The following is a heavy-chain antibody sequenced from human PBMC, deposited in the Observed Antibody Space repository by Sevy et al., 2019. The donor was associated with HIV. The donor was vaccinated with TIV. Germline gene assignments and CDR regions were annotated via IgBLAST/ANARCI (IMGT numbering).Heavy chain of an antibody. J-gene: IGHJ4*02. V-gene: IGHV3-7*01. CDR1: GFTFSNYW. D-gene: IGHD3-22*01. CDR2: IKQGGSEK. Sequence: GGSLRLSCAASGFTFSNYWMNWVRQAPGKGLEWVANIKQGGSEKRYVESVKGRFTISRDNTKNSLYLQMNSLRAEDAAVYYCARDRGMILNYWGQGTLVTVSS. CDR3: ARDRGMILNY.